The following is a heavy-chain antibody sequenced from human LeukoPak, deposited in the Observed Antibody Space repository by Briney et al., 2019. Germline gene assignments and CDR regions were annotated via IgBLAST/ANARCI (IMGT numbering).Heavy chain of an antibody. J-gene: IGHJ6*03. CDR2: IYYSGST. V-gene: IGHV4-39*01. Sequence: SETLSLTCSVSGDSIRTSSYYWSWIRQPPGKGLEWIGTIYYSGSTYYNPSLTSRVTISVDTSKNQFSLKLSSVTAADTAVYYCARHKDYYYSYMDVWGKGTTVTISS. CDR1: GDSIRTSSYY. CDR3: ARHKDYYYSYMDV.